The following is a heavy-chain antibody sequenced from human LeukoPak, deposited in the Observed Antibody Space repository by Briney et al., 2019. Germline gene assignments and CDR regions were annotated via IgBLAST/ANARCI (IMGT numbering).Heavy chain of an antibody. D-gene: IGHD3-9*01. Sequence: PSETLSLTCTVSGGSISRYYWSWIRQPAGKGLEWIGRIYTSGSTNYNPSLKSRVTMSVDTSKDQFSLKLSSVTAADTAVYYCASYEGRSDYDILTGYYTPNDAFDIWGQGTMVTVSS. CDR3: ASYEGRSDYDILTGYYTPNDAFDI. J-gene: IGHJ3*02. V-gene: IGHV4-4*07. CDR1: GGSISRYY. CDR2: IYTSGST.